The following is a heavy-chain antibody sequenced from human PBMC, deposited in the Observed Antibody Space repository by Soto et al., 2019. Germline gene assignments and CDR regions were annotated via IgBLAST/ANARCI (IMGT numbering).Heavy chain of an antibody. CDR3: APYRGFPARYNWFDP. CDR2: IYWNDDK. J-gene: IGHJ5*02. V-gene: IGHV2-5*01. D-gene: IGHD1-1*01. CDR1: GFSLSTGGVG. Sequence: SGPTLVNPTETLMLTCTFSGFSLSTGGVGVGWIRQPPGQALEWLALIYWNDDKRYSPSLKSRLTISKDTSKNQVVLTMTNMDPVDTGTYYCAPYRGFPARYNWFDPWGQGTLVTVSS.